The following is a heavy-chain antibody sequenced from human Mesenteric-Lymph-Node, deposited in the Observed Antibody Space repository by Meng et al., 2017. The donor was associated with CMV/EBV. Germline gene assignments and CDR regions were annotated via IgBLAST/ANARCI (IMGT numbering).Heavy chain of an antibody. Sequence: GSLRLSCTVSGGSISSSSYYWGWIRQPPGKGLEWIGSIYYSGSTYYHPSLKSRVTISVDTSKNQFSLKLSSVTAADTAVYYCTSPCAIRALWVNWGQGTLVTVSS. CDR3: TSPCAIRALWVN. CDR2: IYYSGST. V-gene: IGHV4-39*01. J-gene: IGHJ4*02. D-gene: IGHD3-16*01. CDR1: GGSISSSSYY.